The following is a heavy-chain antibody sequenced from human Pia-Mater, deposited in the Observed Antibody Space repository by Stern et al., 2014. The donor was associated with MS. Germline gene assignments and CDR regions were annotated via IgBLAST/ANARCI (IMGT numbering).Heavy chain of an antibody. CDR2: MNPNNGNT. D-gene: IGHD1-14*01. Sequence: QVQLVQSGAEVKKPGDSVKVSCRASGYTFTNYIIQWVRQATGQGLERVGWMNPNNGNTGYAPNFQSRVTMTRNISIDTAYMELSSRRTEDTAVYYCAISGFRYRRWFAPWGQGALVIVSS. J-gene: IGHJ5*02. V-gene: IGHV1-8*01. CDR3: AISGFRYRRWFAP. CDR1: GYTFTNYI.